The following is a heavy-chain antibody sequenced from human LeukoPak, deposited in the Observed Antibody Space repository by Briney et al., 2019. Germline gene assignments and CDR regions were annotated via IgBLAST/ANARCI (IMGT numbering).Heavy chain of an antibody. Sequence: SGPTLVNPTQTLTLTCTFSGFPLSTSGMCVSWIRQPPGKALEWLARIDWDDDKYYSTSLKTRLTISKDTSKNQVVLTMTNMDPVDTATYYCTRIRLAPAEYFQHWGQGTLVTVSS. V-gene: IGHV2-70*11. CDR1: GFPLSTSGMC. CDR3: TRIRLAPAEYFQH. D-gene: IGHD5/OR15-5a*01. CDR2: IDWDDDK. J-gene: IGHJ1*01.